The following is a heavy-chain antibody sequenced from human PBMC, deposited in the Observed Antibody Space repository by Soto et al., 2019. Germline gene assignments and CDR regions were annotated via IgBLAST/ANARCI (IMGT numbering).Heavy chain of an antibody. CDR1: GFTFSNAW. D-gene: IGHD2-2*01. V-gene: IGHV3-15*01. Sequence: EVQLVESGGGLVKPGGSLRLSCAASGFTFSNAWMSWVRQAPGKGLEWVGRIKSKTDGGTTDYAAPVKGRFTISRDDSKNTLYLQMNSLKTEDTAVYYCTTEGGWPVPAAISGGYYGMDVWGQGTTVTVSS. CDR2: IKSKTDGGTT. J-gene: IGHJ6*02. CDR3: TTEGGWPVPAAISGGYYGMDV.